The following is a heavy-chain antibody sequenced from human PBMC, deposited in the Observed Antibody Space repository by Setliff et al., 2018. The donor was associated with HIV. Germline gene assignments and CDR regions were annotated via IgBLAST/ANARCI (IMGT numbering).Heavy chain of an antibody. Sequence: PGGSLRLSCAASGFRFRSYWMSWVRQAPGKGLEWVSAISGSGGTTYYAESVKGRFTISRDNSKNTLYLQMNSLRAEDTAVYYCAKDQGITVGAAVYYYFYAMDVWGQGTSVTVSS. CDR3: AKDQGITVGAAVYYYFYAMDV. CDR2: ISGSGGTT. V-gene: IGHV3-23*01. CDR1: GFRFRSYW. D-gene: IGHD6-19*01. J-gene: IGHJ6*02.